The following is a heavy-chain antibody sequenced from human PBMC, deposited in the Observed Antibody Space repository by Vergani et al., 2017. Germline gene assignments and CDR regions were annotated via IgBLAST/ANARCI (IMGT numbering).Heavy chain of an antibody. CDR3: MQDLGGATGF. CDR1: GFSFPGYA. Sequence: EVQLLESGGGLVQPGGSLRLSCEASGFSFPGYAMSWVRQAPGKGLEWVSSVSGSSATPYYADSVKGRFIISRDNSKNMIYLQMNSLRAEDSAVYYCMQDLGGATGFWGLGTLVTVSS. CDR2: VSGSSATP. D-gene: IGHD3-16*01. V-gene: IGHV3-23*01. J-gene: IGHJ4*02.